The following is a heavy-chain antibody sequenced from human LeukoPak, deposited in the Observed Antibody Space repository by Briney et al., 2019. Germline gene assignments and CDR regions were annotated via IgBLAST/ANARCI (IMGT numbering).Heavy chain of an antibody. CDR2: IRSKAYGGTT. J-gene: IGHJ4*02. V-gene: IGHV3-49*03. CDR1: GFTFGDYA. Sequence: GGSLRLSCTSSGFTFGDYAMSWFRQAPGKGLEWVAFIRSKAYGGTTEYAASVKGRFTISRDDFKSIAYLQMNSLKTEDTAVYYCTKYSGRIDYWGQGTLVTVSS. D-gene: IGHD5-18*01. CDR3: TKYSGRIDY.